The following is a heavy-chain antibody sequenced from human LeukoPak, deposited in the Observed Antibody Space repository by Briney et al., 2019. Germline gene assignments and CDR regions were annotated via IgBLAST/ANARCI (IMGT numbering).Heavy chain of an antibody. CDR2: ISSNGGST. D-gene: IGHD3-10*01. J-gene: IGHJ3*02. Sequence: TGGSLRLSCAASGFTFSSYAMHWVRQAPGKGLEYVSAISSNGGSTYYANSVKGRFTISRDNSKNTLYLQMGSLRAEDMAVYYCAREIGDQSGAFDIWGQGTMVTVSS. V-gene: IGHV3-64*01. CDR1: GFTFSSYA. CDR3: AREIGDQSGAFDI.